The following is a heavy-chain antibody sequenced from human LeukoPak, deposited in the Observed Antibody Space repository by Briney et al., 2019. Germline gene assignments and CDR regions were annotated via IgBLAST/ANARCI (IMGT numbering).Heavy chain of an antibody. Sequence: KPSETLSLTCTVSGGSISSYYWTWIRQPPGKGLEWIGYIDYSGSTNYNPSLKSRVTISVDTSKNQFSLNLSSVTAADTAVYYCARVLTAYYFDYWGQGTLVTVSS. CDR3: ARVLTAYYFDY. CDR2: IDYSGST. J-gene: IGHJ4*02. V-gene: IGHV4-59*01. CDR1: GGSISSYY.